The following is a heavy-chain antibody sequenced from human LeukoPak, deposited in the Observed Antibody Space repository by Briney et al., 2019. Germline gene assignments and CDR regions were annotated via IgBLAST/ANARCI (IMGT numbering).Heavy chain of an antibody. CDR3: ARRFMSSNYYGMDV. D-gene: IGHD2-2*01. V-gene: IGHV4-59*08. J-gene: IGHJ6*02. CDR1: GGSTSSYY. Sequence: SETLSLTCTVSGGSTSSYYWSWIRQPPGKGLEWIGYIYYSGSTNYNPSLKSRVTISVDTSKNQFSLKLSSVTAADTAVYYCARRFMSSNYYGMDVWGQGTTVTVSS. CDR2: IYYSGST.